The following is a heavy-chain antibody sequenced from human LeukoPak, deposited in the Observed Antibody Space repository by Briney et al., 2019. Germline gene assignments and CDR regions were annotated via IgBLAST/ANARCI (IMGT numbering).Heavy chain of an antibody. J-gene: IGHJ4*02. V-gene: IGHV3-21*01. Sequence: GGSLRLSCAASGFTFSSHSMNWVRQAPGKGLEWVSSISSSSSYIYYADSVKGRFTISRDNAKNSLYLQMNSLRAEDTAVYYCARESRTTISPKLDYWGQGTLVTVSS. CDR3: ARESRTTISPKLDY. CDR2: ISSSSSYI. CDR1: GFTFSSHS. D-gene: IGHD5-24*01.